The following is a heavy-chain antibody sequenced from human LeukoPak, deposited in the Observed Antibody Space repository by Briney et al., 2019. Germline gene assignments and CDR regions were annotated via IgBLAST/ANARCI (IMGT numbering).Heavy chain of an antibody. CDR3: VRDVGFFHMDV. Sequence: GGSLRLSCAASRFTFSSYSFNWVRQAPGKGLEWVSSISSRSKDVYYADSVKGRFTISRDNAKNSLYLQMSDLRAEDTSVYYCVRDVGFFHMDVWGKGTTVTVSS. V-gene: IGHV3-21*01. CDR1: RFTFSSYS. J-gene: IGHJ6*03. D-gene: IGHD1-26*01. CDR2: ISSRSKDV.